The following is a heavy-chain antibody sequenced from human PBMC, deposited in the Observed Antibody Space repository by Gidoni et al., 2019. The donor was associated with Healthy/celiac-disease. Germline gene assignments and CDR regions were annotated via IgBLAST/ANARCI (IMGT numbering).Heavy chain of an antibody. CDR3: ARGGMVATPLDY. D-gene: IGHD5-12*01. Sequence: QVQLQESGPGLVTPSQTLSLTCTVSGGSISSGSYYWSWIRHPAGTGLEWIGRSYNSGSTNYNPSLKSRVTISVDTSKNQFSLKLSSVTAADTAVYYCARGGMVATPLDYWGQGTLVTVSA. CDR1: GGSISSGSYY. J-gene: IGHJ4*02. CDR2: SYNSGST. V-gene: IGHV4-61*02.